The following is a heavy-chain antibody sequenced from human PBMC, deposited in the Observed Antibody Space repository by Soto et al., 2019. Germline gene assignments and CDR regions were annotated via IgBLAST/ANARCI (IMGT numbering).Heavy chain of an antibody. D-gene: IGHD4-4*01. CDR1: GFTFDDYG. Sequence: EVQLVESGGGVVRPGGSLRLSCAASGFTFDDYGMSWVRQAPGKGLEWVSGINWDGGSTGYADSVKGRFTNSRDNAKNSLYLQMNSLRAEDTALYHCAREAATVTHYYYYMDVWGKGTTVTVSS. J-gene: IGHJ6*03. CDR3: AREAATVTHYYYYMDV. V-gene: IGHV3-20*01. CDR2: INWDGGST.